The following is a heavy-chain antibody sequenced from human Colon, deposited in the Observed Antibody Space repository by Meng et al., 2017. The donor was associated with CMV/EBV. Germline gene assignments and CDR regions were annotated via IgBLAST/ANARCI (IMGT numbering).Heavy chain of an antibody. V-gene: IGHV3-7*03. Sequence: GESLKISCAASGFTFRNDWISWVRQAPGQGLEWVANIKEDGIEKYYLDYVKGRVTISRENAKKSLYLQMNSLRAEDTAIYYCAISPKYVLVPVGMTGWGQGTLVTVSS. D-gene: IGHD2-2*01. J-gene: IGHJ4*01. CDR1: GFTFRNDW. CDR3: AISPKYVLVPVGMTG. CDR2: IKEDGIEK.